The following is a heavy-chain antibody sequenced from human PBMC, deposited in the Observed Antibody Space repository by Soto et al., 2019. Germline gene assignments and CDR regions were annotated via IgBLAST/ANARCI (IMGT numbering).Heavy chain of an antibody. V-gene: IGHV1-18*04. CDR2: ISAYNGNT. CDR1: GYTFTSYG. CDR3: ARDTYYYDSSGYSPAFDY. D-gene: IGHD3-22*01. J-gene: IGHJ4*02. Sequence: ASVKVSCKASGYTFTSYGISWVRQAPGQGLEWMGWISAYNGNTNYAQKLQGRVTMTTDTSTSTAYMELRSLRSDDTAVYYCARDTYYYDSSGYSPAFDYWGQGTLVTVS.